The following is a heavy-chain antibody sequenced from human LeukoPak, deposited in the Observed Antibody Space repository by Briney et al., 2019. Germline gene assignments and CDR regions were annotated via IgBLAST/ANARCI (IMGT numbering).Heavy chain of an antibody. D-gene: IGHD6-13*01. J-gene: IGHJ1*01. V-gene: IGHV3-30*02. CDR3: AKEPPIAAAGTEYFQH. Sequence: QTGGSLRLSCAASGFTFSSYGMHWVRQAPGKGLEWVAVIWYDGSNKYYADSVKGRFTISRDNSKNTLYLQMNSLRAEDTAVYYCAKEPPIAAAGTEYFQHWGQGTLVTVSS. CDR1: GFTFSSYG. CDR2: IWYDGSNK.